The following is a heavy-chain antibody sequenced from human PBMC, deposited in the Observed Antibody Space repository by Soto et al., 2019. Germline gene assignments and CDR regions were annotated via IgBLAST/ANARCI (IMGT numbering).Heavy chain of an antibody. CDR1: GYTFTSYY. CDR2: ISAYNGNT. D-gene: IGHD1-26*01. V-gene: IGHV1-18*04. CDR3: ARGIIMGPVDY. J-gene: IGHJ4*02. Sequence: SVKVSCKASGYTFTSYYMHWVRQAPGQGLEWMGWISAYNGNTNYAQKLQGRVTMTTDTSTSTAYMELRSLRSDDTAVYYCARGIIMGPVDYWGQGTLVTVSS.